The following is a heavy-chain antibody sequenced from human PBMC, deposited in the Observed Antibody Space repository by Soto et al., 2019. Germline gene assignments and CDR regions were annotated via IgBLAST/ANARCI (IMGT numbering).Heavy chain of an antibody. Sequence: ASVKVSCKASGYTFTSYYMHWVRQAPGQGLEWMGIINPSGGSTSYAQKFQGRVTMTRDTSTSTVYMELSSLRSEDTAVYYCARPKLIAAAGSEYFDYWGQGTLVTVSS. CDR1: GYTFTSYY. CDR3: ARPKLIAAAGSEYFDY. V-gene: IGHV1-46*01. D-gene: IGHD6-13*01. CDR2: INPSGGST. J-gene: IGHJ4*02.